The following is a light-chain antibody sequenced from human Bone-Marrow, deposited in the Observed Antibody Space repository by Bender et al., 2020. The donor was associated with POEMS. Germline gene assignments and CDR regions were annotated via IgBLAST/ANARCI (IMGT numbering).Light chain of an antibody. CDR1: TSDIGTYNY. CDR2: DVS. Sequence: QSALTQPASVSGSPGQSITISCTGTTSDIGTYNYVSWFQQHPGKAPKLLIYDVSYRPSGLSFRFTGSKSGNTASLTISGLQAEDEADYYCASYAGSFTVVFGGGTKLTVL. CDR3: ASYAGSFTVV. V-gene: IGLV2-14*01. J-gene: IGLJ2*01.